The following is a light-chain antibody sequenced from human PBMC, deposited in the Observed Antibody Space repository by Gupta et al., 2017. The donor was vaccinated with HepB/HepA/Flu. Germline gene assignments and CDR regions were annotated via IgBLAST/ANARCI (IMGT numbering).Light chain of an antibody. Sequence: QAVLPPPSSLSASPGASASLTCTLRSDINLDTYRIYWYQQKPGSPPQYLLNYKSDSDKHQGSGVPSRFSGSKDASANAGIVLISGRQSEDEADYYCMTWDNSAWFGGGTKLTVL. J-gene: IGLJ3*02. V-gene: IGLV5-45*02. CDR1: SDINLDTYR. CDR2: YKSDSDK. CDR3: MTWDNSAW.